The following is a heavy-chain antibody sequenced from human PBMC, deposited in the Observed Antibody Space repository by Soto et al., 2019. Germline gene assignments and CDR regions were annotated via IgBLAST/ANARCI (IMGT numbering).Heavy chain of an antibody. CDR1: GGSTSSGGYY. V-gene: IGHV4-31*03. CDR3: ARVRGNQLLGWFDP. CDR2: IYHSGTT. J-gene: IGHJ5*02. Sequence: QVQLQESGPGLVKPSQTLSLTCTVSGGSTSSGGYYWSWIRQHPGKGLEWIGYIYHSGTTYYNPPLKSRVTISVDTSNNQFTLKLTSVTAAETAVYYCARVRGNQLLGWFDPWGQGTLVTVSS. D-gene: IGHD2-2*01.